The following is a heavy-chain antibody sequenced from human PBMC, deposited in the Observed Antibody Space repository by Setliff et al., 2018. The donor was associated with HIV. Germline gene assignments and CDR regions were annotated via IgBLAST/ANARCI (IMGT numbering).Heavy chain of an antibody. D-gene: IGHD5-18*01. V-gene: IGHV4-38-2*02. J-gene: IGHJ4*02. CDR2: ISHSGIV. Sequence: PSETLSLTCTVSTYSIGSGYYWGWIRQSPGKGLEWIASISHSGIVANNPSLKSRVIVSLDASKNLFSLKLKSVTATDTAVYYCAAWGPRYSYAPYFFDSWGQGTLVTVSS. CDR3: AAWGPRYSYAPYFFDS. CDR1: TYSIGSGYY.